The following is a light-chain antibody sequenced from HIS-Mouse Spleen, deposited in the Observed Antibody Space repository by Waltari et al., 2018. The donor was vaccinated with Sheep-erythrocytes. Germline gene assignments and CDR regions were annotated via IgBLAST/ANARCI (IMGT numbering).Light chain of an antibody. J-gene: IGKJ2*01. V-gene: IGKV3-11*01. CDR3: QQRSNWYT. Sequence: EIVLTQSPATLSLSPGERAPLSCRASQSVSSYLAWYQQKPGQAPRLLIYDASNRATGIPARFSGSGSGTDFTLTISSLEPEDLAVYYCQQRSNWYTVGQGTKLEIK. CDR1: QSVSSY. CDR2: DAS.